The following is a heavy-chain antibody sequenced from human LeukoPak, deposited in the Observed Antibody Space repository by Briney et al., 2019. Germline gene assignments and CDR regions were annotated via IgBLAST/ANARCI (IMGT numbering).Heavy chain of an antibody. CDR2: INHSGST. CDR3: AKLGGPAAVDY. V-gene: IGHV4-34*01. Sequence: PSETLSLTCAVYGGSLSGYYWSWIRQPPGKGLEWIGEINHSGSTNYNPSLKSRVTISVDTSKNQFSLKLTSVTAADTAVYYCAKLGGPAAVDYWGQGTLVTVSS. J-gene: IGHJ4*02. D-gene: IGHD2-2*01. CDR1: GGSLSGYY.